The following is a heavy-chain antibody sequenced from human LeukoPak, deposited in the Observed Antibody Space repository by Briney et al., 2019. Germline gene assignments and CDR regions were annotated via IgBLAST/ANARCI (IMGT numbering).Heavy chain of an antibody. D-gene: IGHD3-10*01. J-gene: IGHJ4*02. CDR1: GYTFTGYY. Sequence: ASVKVSCKASGYTFTGYYMHWVRQSPGQGLEWMGWINPNSGGTNYAQKFQGRVTMTRDTSISTAYMELNRLRSDDTAVYYCARDRDYGSGIFDYWGQGTLVTVSS. CDR2: INPNSGGT. V-gene: IGHV1-2*02. CDR3: ARDRDYGSGIFDY.